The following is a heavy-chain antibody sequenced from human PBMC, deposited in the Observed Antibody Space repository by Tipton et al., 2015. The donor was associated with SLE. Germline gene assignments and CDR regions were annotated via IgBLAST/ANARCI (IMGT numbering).Heavy chain of an antibody. D-gene: IGHD2-2*02. CDR2: IHHGGST. J-gene: IGHJ6*02. Sequence: TLSLTCTVSGGSITSGSYYWGRVRQPPGKGLEWIGGIHHGGSTYYNPSLKSRVTLSVDTSKNQFSLNLRSVTAADTAVYFCARDGKPGIPYKYYAMDVWGQGSTVTVSS. V-gene: IGHV4-39*07. CDR1: GGSITSGSYY. CDR3: ARDGKPGIPYKYYAMDV.